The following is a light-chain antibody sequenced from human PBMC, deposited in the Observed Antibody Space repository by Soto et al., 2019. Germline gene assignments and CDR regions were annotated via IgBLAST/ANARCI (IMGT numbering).Light chain of an antibody. Sequence: DGVMTQSPLSLPVALGQPAAISCRSSQGLVYSDGNSYLNWFQQRPGQSPRRLIYKASNRDTGVPDRFSGSGSGTDFALTITSLQAEDFATYYCQQLRMYPSTFGGGTTGDIK. CDR3: QQLRMYPST. J-gene: IGKJ4*01. CDR2: KAS. V-gene: IGKV2-30*01. CDR1: QGLVYSDGNSY.